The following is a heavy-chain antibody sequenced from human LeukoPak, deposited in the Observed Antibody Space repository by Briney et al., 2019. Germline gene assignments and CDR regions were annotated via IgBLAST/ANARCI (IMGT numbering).Heavy chain of an antibody. CDR1: GLSISGQC. J-gene: IGHJ4*02. V-gene: IGHV3-7*01. Sequence: PGGSLRLSCVASGLSISGQCMNWVRQAPGQGLEWVANIKHDGSEAYYVDSVKGRFTISRDDGRNSVSLQMNSVRAEDTAVYYCGYTNNFYHWGQGTLVVVSS. CDR3: GYTNNFYH. D-gene: IGHD3-16*02. CDR2: IKHDGSEA.